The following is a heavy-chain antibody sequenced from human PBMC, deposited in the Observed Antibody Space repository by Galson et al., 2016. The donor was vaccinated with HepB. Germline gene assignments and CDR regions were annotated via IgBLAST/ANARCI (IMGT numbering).Heavy chain of an antibody. D-gene: IGHD3-16*01. CDR3: ARDLGWGDFDY. CDR1: GYTFTSYA. V-gene: IGHV1-3*01. Sequence: SVKVSCKASGYTFTSYAIHWVRQAPGQRLEWMGWINVGNGNTKYSQKFQGRVTITRDTSASTAYMELSRLSSEDTAVYYCARDLGWGDFDYWGQGTLVTVSS. CDR2: INVGNGNT. J-gene: IGHJ4*02.